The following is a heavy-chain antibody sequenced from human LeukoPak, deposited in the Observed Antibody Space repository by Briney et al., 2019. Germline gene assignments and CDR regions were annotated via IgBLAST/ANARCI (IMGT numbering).Heavy chain of an antibody. CDR3: ARLGGGLRVRGVSPRYYYYMDV. J-gene: IGHJ6*03. Sequence: PSQTLSLTCTVSGGSISSSSYYWGWIRQPSGKGLEWIGSIYYSGSTYYNPSLKSRVTISVDTSKNQFSLKLSSVTAADTAVYYCARLGGGLRVRGVSPRYYYYMDVWGKGTTVTISS. CDR2: IYYSGST. CDR1: GGSISSSSYY. V-gene: IGHV4-39*07. D-gene: IGHD3-10*01.